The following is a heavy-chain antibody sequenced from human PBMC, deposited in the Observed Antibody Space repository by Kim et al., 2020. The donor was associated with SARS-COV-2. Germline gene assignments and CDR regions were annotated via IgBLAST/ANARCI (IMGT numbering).Heavy chain of an antibody. V-gene: IGHV3-21*01. CDR2: ISSSSSYI. CDR1: GFTFSSYS. D-gene: IGHD3-22*01. CDR3: ARSVGYDSSGYPTYYHDSGKGAAFDI. Sequence: GGSLRLSCAASGFTFSSYSMNWVRQAPGKGLEWVSSISSSSSYIYYADSVKGRFTISRDNAKNSLYLQMNSLRAEDTAVYYCARSVGYDSSGYPTYYHDSGKGAAFDIWGQGTTVTVTS. J-gene: IGHJ3*02.